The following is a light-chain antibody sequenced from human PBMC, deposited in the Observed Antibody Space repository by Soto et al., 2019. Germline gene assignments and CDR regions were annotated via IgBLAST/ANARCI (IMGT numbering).Light chain of an antibody. CDR3: CSYAGSSTYV. Sequence: QSALTQPASVSGSPGQSITISCTGSSSDVGRYDLVSWYQQHPGKVPKLIIHEVTKRSSGLSNRFSGSKSGNTASLTISGLQAEDEAAYYCCSYAGSSTYVFGTGTKVTVL. V-gene: IGLV2-23*02. CDR1: SSDVGRYDL. J-gene: IGLJ1*01. CDR2: EVT.